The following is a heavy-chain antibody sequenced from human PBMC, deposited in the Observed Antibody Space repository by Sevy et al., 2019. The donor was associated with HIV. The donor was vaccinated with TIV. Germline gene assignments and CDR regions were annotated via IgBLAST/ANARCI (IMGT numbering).Heavy chain of an antibody. D-gene: IGHD3-10*01. CDR1: GFTFSSYA. V-gene: IGHV3-23*01. Sequence: GGSLRLSCAASGFTFSSYAMSWVRQAPGKGLEWVSAISGSGGSTYYADSVKGRFTIARDTSKNTLYLQMNSLGAEDTAVYYCAKEVVKYYYGSGSTFDYWGQGTLVTVSS. CDR3: AKEVVKYYYGSGSTFDY. J-gene: IGHJ4*02. CDR2: ISGSGGST.